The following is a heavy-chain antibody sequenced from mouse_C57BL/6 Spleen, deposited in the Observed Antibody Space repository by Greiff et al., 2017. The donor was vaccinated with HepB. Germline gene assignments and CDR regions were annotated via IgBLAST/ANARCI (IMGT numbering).Heavy chain of an antibody. CDR1: GYTFTSYW. CDR3: ASSYDYEEYVDV. CDR2: IDPSDSET. D-gene: IGHD2-4*01. J-gene: IGHJ1*03. Sequence: VQLQQPGAELVRPGSSVKLSCKASGYTFTSYWMPWVKQRPIQGLEWIGNIDPSDSETHYNQKFKDKATLTVDKSSSTAYMQLSSLTSEDSAVYYCASSYDYEEYVDVWGTGTTVTVS. V-gene: IGHV1-52*01.